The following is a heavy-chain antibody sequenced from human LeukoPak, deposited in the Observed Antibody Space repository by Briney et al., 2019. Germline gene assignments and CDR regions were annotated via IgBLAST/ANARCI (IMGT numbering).Heavy chain of an antibody. D-gene: IGHD6-19*01. CDR2: IYGSGST. CDR3: ATETSLMGYSGGLGFSY. CDR1: GGSISGWY. Sequence: PSETLSLTYTVSGGSISGWYWSWIRQPPGKGLEWIGNIYGSGSTNYNPSLKSRVTISVDTSKTQFSLKLSSVTAADTAVYYCATETSLMGYSGGLGFSYWGQGTLVTVSS. J-gene: IGHJ4*02. V-gene: IGHV4-59*01.